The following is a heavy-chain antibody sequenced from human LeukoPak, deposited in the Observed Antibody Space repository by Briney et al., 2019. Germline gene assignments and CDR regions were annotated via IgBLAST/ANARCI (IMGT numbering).Heavy chain of an antibody. Sequence: GASVKVSCKASGYTFTSYDINWVRPATGQGLEWMGWMNPNSGNTGYPQKFQGRVTMTRNTSISTAYMELSSLRYEDTAVYYCARTYYDFWSGPHLGEDWFDPWGQGTLVTVSS. CDR2: MNPNSGNT. J-gene: IGHJ5*02. CDR1: GYTFTSYD. CDR3: ARTYYDFWSGPHLGEDWFDP. D-gene: IGHD3-3*01. V-gene: IGHV1-8*01.